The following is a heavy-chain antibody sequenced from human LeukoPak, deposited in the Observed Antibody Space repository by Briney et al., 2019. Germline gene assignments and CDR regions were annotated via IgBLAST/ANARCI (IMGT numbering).Heavy chain of an antibody. V-gene: IGHV5-51*01. D-gene: IGHD1-26*01. J-gene: IGHJ4*02. CDR1: GYSFTSYW. CDR2: IYPGDSDT. Sequence: GESLKISCRGSGYSFTSYWIGWVRHMPGKGLEWMGIIYPGDSDTRYAPSFQGQVTISADKSITTAYLQWSSLKASDTAMYYCARRGWASGYFEYWGQGTLVTVSS. CDR3: ARRGWASGYFEY.